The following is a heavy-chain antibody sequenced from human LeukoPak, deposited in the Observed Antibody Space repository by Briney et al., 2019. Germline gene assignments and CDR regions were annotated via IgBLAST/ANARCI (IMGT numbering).Heavy chain of an antibody. Sequence: GGSLRLSCAASGFTFTSYAMTWVRQAPGKGLEWVSALSGTGRSTYYADSVRGRFTISRDNSKNTLFLQVNSLRAEDTAVYYCAKGGDSSSWLFDFWGQGTLVTVSS. CDR2: LSGTGRST. J-gene: IGHJ4*02. CDR1: GFTFTSYA. CDR3: AKGGDSSSWLFDF. V-gene: IGHV3-23*01. D-gene: IGHD6-13*01.